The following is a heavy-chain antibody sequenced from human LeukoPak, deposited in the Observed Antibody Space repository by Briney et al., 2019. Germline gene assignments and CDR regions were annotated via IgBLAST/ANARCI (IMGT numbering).Heavy chain of an antibody. CDR3: ARSSDYQGSKRALGHY. Sequence: SETMSLTCTVSGGSVSSGSYYWSWIRQPPGKGLEWIGYIYYSGSTNYNPSLKSRVTISLDTSKNQFSLKLSSVTAADTAVYYCARSSDYQGSKRALGHYWGQGTLVTVSS. D-gene: IGHD3-10*01. CDR1: GGSVSSGSYY. CDR2: IYYSGST. J-gene: IGHJ4*02. V-gene: IGHV4-61*01.